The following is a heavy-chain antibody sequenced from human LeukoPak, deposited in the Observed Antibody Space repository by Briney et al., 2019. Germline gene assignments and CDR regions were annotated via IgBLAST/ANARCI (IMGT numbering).Heavy chain of an antibody. CDR3: AREGCSSTSCYDDAFDI. CDR2: ISYDGSNK. Sequence: PGGSLRLSCAASGFTFSSYAMHWVRQAPGKGLEWVAVISYDGSNKYYADSVKGRFTISRDNSKNTLYLQMYSLKAEDTAVYYCAREGCSSTSCYDDAFDIWGQGTMVTVSS. D-gene: IGHD2-2*01. V-gene: IGHV3-30-3*01. J-gene: IGHJ3*02. CDR1: GFTFSSYA.